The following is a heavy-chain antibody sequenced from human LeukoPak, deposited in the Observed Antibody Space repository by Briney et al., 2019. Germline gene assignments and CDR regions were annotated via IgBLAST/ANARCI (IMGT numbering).Heavy chain of an antibody. CDR2: IYPGDSDT. CDR3: ARTYYYGSGSYGVDYYYYMDV. Sequence: GESLKISCKGSGYSLTSYWIGWVRQMPGKGLEWMGIIYPGDSDTRYSPSFQGQVTISADKSISTAYLQWSSLKASDTAMYYCARTYYYGSGSYGVDYYYYMDVWGKGTTVTVSS. CDR1: GYSLTSYW. J-gene: IGHJ6*03. V-gene: IGHV5-51*01. D-gene: IGHD3-10*01.